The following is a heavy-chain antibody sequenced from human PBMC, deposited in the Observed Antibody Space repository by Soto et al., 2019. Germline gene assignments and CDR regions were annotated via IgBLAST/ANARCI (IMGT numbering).Heavy chain of an antibody. CDR1: GGSFSGYY. CDR3: ARGPRLSTYYDFWSGYYPTYFDY. D-gene: IGHD3-3*01. Sequence: SETLSLTCAVYGGSFSGYYWSWIRQPPGKGLEWIGEINHSGSTNYTPSLKSRFTISVDTSKNHFSLTLSSVTAADTAVYYCARGPRLSTYYDFWSGYYPTYFDYWGQGTLVTVSS. J-gene: IGHJ4*02. CDR2: INHSGST. V-gene: IGHV4-34*01.